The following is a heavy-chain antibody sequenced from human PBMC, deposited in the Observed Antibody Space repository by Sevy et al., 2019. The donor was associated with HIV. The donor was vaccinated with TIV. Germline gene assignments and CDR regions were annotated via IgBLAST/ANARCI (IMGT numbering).Heavy chain of an antibody. CDR2: SNEDGSTT. D-gene: IGHD3-16*01. J-gene: IGHJ6*02. V-gene: IGHV3-74*01. CDR3: ARDIGGLGSF. Sequence: GGSLRLSCSASGFTFSSYWMHWVRQAPGKGLVWVSRSNEDGSTTNYADSVKGRFTISRDNAKNTLYLQMHSLRAEDTAVYYSARDIGGLGSFWGQGTTVTVSS. CDR1: GFTFSSYW.